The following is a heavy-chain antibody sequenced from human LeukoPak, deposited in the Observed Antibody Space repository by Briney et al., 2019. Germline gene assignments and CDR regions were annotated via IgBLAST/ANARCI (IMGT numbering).Heavy chain of an antibody. CDR1: GFTFSSYA. CDR3: VLRGAVAAADF. D-gene: IGHD6-19*01. V-gene: IGHV3-30-3*01. J-gene: IGHJ4*02. Sequence: PGGSLRLSCAASGFTFSSYAMHWVRQAPGKGLEWVAVISYDGSNKYYADSVKGRFTISRDNSKNTLYLQMNSLRAEDTAVYYCVLRGAVAAADFWGQGTLATVSS. CDR2: ISYDGSNK.